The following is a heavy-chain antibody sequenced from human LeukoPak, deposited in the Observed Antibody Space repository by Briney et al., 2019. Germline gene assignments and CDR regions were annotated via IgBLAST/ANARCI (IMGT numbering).Heavy chain of an antibody. D-gene: IGHD4-17*01. V-gene: IGHV4-34*01. CDR1: GGSFSGYY. J-gene: IGHJ4*02. CDR3: ARDGDDYGFDY. CDR2: INHSGST. Sequence: PSETLSLTCAVYGGSFSGYYWSWIRQPPGKGLEWIGEINHSGSTNYNPSLKSRVTISVDTSKNQFSLKLSSVTAADTAVYYCARDGDDYGFDYWGQGTLVTVSS.